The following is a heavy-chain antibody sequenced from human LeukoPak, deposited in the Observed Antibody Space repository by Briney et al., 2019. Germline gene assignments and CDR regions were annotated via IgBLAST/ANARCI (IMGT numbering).Heavy chain of an antibody. CDR2: ISGSGDNT. J-gene: IGHJ4*02. CDR3: AKSKVVAATMGRFDY. D-gene: IGHD2-15*01. CDR1: GFTFSSYA. V-gene: IGHV3-23*01. Sequence: AGSLRLSCAASGFTFSSYAMNWVRQAPGQGLEWVSAISGSGDNTYYADSVKGRFTISRDNSKNKLYVQMNSLRAEDTAVYYCAKSKVVAATMGRFDYWGQGTLVTVSS.